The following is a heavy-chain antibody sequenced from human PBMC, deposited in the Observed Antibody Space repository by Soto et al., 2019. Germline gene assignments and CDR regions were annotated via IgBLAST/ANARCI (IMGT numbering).Heavy chain of an antibody. V-gene: IGHV3-15*07. CDR3: TTVYYYYYDSSGYYDAFDY. J-gene: IGHJ4*02. Sequence: GGSLRLSWTGSGVAFINVWINWVRQAPGKGLEWVGRIKSKTDGGTTDYAAPVKGRFTISRDDSKNTLYLQMNSLKTEDTAVYYCTTVYYYYYDSSGYYDAFDYWGQGTLVTVSS. D-gene: IGHD3-22*01. CDR2: IKSKTDGGTT. CDR1: GVAFINVW.